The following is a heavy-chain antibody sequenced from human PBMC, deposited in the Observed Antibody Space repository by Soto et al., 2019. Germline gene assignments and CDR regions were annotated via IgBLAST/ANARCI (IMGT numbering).Heavy chain of an antibody. V-gene: IGHV3-11*06. Sequence: GGSLRLSCAASGFTFSDYYMSWIRQAPGKGLEWVSYISSSSSYTNYADSVKGRFTISRDNAKNSLYLQMNSLRAEDTAVYYCATDCSSTSCDYYYGMDVWGQGTTVTVSS. J-gene: IGHJ6*02. CDR3: ATDCSSTSCDYYYGMDV. D-gene: IGHD2-2*01. CDR2: ISSSSSYT. CDR1: GFTFSDYY.